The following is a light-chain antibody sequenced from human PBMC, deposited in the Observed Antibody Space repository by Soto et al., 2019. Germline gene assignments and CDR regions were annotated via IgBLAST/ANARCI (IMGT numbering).Light chain of an antibody. CDR1: QSISSY. V-gene: IGKV1-39*01. CDR2: AAS. CDR3: LQSYSTSGFT. J-gene: IGKJ3*01. Sequence: DIQMTQSPSSLSASVGDRVTITCRASQSISSYLNWYQQKPGKAPKLLIYAASSLKSGVPSRFSGSGSGTDFTLTISSLQPQDFATYFCLQSYSTSGFTFGPGTKVDIK.